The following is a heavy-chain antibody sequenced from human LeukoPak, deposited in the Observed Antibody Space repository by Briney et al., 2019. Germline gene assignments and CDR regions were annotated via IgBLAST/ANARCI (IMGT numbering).Heavy chain of an antibody. J-gene: IGHJ4*02. CDR1: GHTFTSYY. CDR2: INPSGGST. D-gene: IGHD3-22*01. V-gene: IGHV1-46*01. CDR3: ARDGASLAYYYDSSGYYS. Sequence: ASVKVSCKASGHTFTSYYMHWVRQAPGQGLEWMGIINPSGGSTSYAQKFQGRVTMTRDTSTSTVYMELSSLRSEDTAVYYCARDGASLAYYYDSSGYYSWGQGTLVTVSS.